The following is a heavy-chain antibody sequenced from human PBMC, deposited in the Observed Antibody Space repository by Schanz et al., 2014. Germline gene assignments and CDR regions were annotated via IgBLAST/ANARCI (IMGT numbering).Heavy chain of an antibody. D-gene: IGHD3-9*01. CDR1: GFTLSNYA. CDR2: LSEGGGGT. CDR3: AKAADWPVTRFDP. V-gene: IGHV3-23*01. Sequence: EMQLLESGGGLAQPGGSLRLSCAASGFTLSNYAMSWVRQAPGKGVEWVSALSEGGGGTHYADSVRGRFTISSDRSKNTLYLQMSSLRAADAAVYYCAKAADWPVTRFDPWGQGTLVTVSS. J-gene: IGHJ5*02.